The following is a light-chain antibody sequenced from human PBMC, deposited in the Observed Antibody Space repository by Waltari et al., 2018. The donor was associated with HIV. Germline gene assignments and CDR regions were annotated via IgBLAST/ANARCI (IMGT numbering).Light chain of an antibody. CDR3: SSFADRDGFYVL. CDR1: NSDIGSYGS. V-gene: IGLV2-8*01. J-gene: IGLJ2*01. CDR2: EVT. Sequence: QSALPQPPSASGSPGQSVTLSCTGSNSDIGSYGSVSWYHPHPGKAPKLVISEVTKRPSGVSDRFSGSKSANTAFLTVSGLQAEDEADYYCSSFADRDGFYVLFGGGTRLTVL.